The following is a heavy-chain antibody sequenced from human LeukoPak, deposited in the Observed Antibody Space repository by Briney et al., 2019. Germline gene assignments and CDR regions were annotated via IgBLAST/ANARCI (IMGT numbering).Heavy chain of an antibody. CDR1: GYTLTSYY. Sequence: ASVKVSCKASGYTLTSYYMHWVRQAPGQGLEWMGIINPSGGSTSYAQKFQGRVTMTRDTSTSTAYMELSSLRSEDTAVYYCAREVNDILTGLDYWGQGTLVTVSS. V-gene: IGHV1-46*01. D-gene: IGHD3-9*01. J-gene: IGHJ4*02. CDR2: INPSGGST. CDR3: AREVNDILTGLDY.